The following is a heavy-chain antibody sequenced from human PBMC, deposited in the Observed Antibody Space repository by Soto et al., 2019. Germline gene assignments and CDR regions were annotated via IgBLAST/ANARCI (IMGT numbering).Heavy chain of an antibody. CDR3: AKDRASSSWQGVDY. CDR2: ISRNSNNI. Sequence: EVQLVESGGDLVQPGRSLRLSCAASGFTFDDYAMHWVRQVPGKGLEWVSGISRNSNNIDYADSVKGRFTISRDDAKNSLYLQMNSLRAEDTALYYCAKDRASSSWQGVDYWGQGTLVTVSS. V-gene: IGHV3-9*01. CDR1: GFTFDDYA. J-gene: IGHJ4*02. D-gene: IGHD6-13*01.